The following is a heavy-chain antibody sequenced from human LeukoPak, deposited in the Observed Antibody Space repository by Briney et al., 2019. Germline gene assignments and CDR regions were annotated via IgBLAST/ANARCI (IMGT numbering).Heavy chain of an antibody. J-gene: IGHJ6*04. CDR2: VSYDGTTT. CDR3: AELGITMIGGV. CDR1: GFTFSSYG. Sequence: GGSLRLSCAASGFTFSSYGMHWVRQAPGKGLEWVAVVSYDGTTTFYADSVKGRFTISRDNSKNTLYLQMNSLRGEDTAVYYCAELGITMIGGVWGKGTTVTISS. V-gene: IGHV3-30*18. D-gene: IGHD3-10*02.